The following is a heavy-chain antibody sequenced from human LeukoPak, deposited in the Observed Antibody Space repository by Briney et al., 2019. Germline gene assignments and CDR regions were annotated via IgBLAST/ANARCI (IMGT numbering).Heavy chain of an antibody. V-gene: IGHV4-59*12. Sequence: SETLSLTCTVSGGSISGYYWSWIRQSPGKGLEWIGYIYYRGSTDYNPSPKSRVTISVDTSKNQFSLKLSSVTAADTAVYYCARGARRSYSSSYNFDYWGQGTLVTVSS. CDR2: IYYRGST. CDR1: GGSISGYY. CDR3: ARGARRSYSSSYNFDY. D-gene: IGHD6-6*01. J-gene: IGHJ4*02.